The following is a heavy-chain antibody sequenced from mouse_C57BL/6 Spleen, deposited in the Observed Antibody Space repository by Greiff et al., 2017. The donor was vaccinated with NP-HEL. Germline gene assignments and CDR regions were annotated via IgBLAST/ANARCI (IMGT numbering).Heavy chain of an antibody. Sequence: QVQLQQSGAELVRPVASVTLSCKASGYTFTDYEMHWVKQTPVHGLEWIGAIDPETGGTAYNQKFKGKAILTADKSSSTAYMELRSLTSEDSAVYYCTRREGYYDYDEFAYWGQGTLVTVSA. CDR1: GYTFTDYE. V-gene: IGHV1-15*01. CDR2: IDPETGGT. J-gene: IGHJ3*01. CDR3: TRREGYYDYDEFAY. D-gene: IGHD2-4*01.